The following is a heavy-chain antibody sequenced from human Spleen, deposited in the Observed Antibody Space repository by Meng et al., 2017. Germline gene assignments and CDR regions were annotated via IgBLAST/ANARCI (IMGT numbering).Heavy chain of an antibody. V-gene: IGHV3-48*03. CDR3: ARDLSNEGSYLYYGMDV. D-gene: IGHD3-10*01. Sequence: GGSLRLSCAASGFTFSNYEMIWVRQAPGKGLEWVSYISSSGSTTYSADSVKGRFTISGDNAKNSLYLQMNSLRAEDTAVYYCARDLSNEGSYLYYGMDVWGQGTTVTVSS. CDR1: GFTFSNYE. J-gene: IGHJ6*02. CDR2: ISSSGSTT.